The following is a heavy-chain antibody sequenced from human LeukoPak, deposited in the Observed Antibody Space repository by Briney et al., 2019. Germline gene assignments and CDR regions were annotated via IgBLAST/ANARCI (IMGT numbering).Heavy chain of an antibody. CDR3: ARKVAPDAFDI. V-gene: IGHV1-69*06. J-gene: IGHJ3*02. D-gene: IGHD2-15*01. CDR1: GGTFSSYA. CDR2: IIPIFGTA. Sequence: ASVKVSCKASGGTFSSYAISWVRQAPGQGLEWMGGIIPIFGTANYAQKFQGRVTITADKSTSTAYMELSSLRSEDTAVYYCARKVAPDAFDIWGQGTMVTVSS.